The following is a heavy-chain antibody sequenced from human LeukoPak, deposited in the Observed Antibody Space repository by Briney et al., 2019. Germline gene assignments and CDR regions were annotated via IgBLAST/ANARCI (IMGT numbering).Heavy chain of an antibody. CDR2: INPNSGGT. CDR1: GYTFTDYY. Sequence: ASVKVSCKASGYTFTDYYMHWVRQAPGQGLEWMGWINPNSGGTNYAQTFQGRVTMTRDTSINTAYMELRRLRPDDTAVYYCAKDLRYNSSWTSGWFDPWGQGTLVTVSA. D-gene: IGHD6-13*01. J-gene: IGHJ5*02. V-gene: IGHV1-2*02. CDR3: AKDLRYNSSWTSGWFDP.